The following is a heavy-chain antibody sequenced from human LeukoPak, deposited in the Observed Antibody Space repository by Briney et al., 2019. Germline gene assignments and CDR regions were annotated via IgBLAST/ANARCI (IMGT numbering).Heavy chain of an antibody. D-gene: IGHD5-24*01. V-gene: IGHV3-7*01. CDR3: ARRRWLQFYFDY. J-gene: IGHJ4*02. CDR2: IKQDGSEK. CDR1: GFTFSSYW. Sequence: GGSLRLSCAASGFTFSSYWMSWVRRAPGKGLEWVANIKQDGSEKYYVDSVKGRFTITRDNAKNSLYLQMNSLRAEDTAVYYRARRRWLQFYFDYWGQATLVTVST.